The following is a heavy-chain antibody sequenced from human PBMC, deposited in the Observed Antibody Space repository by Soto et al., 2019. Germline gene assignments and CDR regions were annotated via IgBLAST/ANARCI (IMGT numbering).Heavy chain of an antibody. D-gene: IGHD3-10*01. CDR1: GASIRSYY. V-gene: IGHV4-4*08. J-gene: IGHJ6*02. CDR3: VRDRGGGSGNYYKSEGMDV. CDR2: VYTSDYT. Sequence: SETLSLTCSVSGASIRSYYWHWIRQPPRKGLEWIGYVYTSDYTRYSSSLKSRVSILVERSKSQFSLELTSVTAADTAVYYCVRDRGGGSGNYYKSEGMDVWGQGTTVTVSS.